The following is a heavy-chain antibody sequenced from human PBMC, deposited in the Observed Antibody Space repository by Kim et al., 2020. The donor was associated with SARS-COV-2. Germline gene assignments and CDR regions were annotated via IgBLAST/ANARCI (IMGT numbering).Heavy chain of an antibody. CDR2: ISSSGTYI. J-gene: IGHJ4*02. CDR3: ARTQYYDSSDYGSPGYFDH. D-gene: IGHD3-22*01. V-gene: IGHV3-21*01. Sequence: GGSLRLSCAASGFTLSSYSMNWVRQAPGKGLEWVSSISSSGTYIYYADSVRGRFTISRDNAKNSLYLQMTSLRAEDTAVYYCARTQYYDSSDYGSPGYFDHWGQGTLVTVSS. CDR1: GFTLSSYS.